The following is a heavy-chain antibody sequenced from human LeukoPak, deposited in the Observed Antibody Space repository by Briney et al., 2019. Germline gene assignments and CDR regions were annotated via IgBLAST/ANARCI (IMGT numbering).Heavy chain of an antibody. V-gene: IGHV1-46*01. Sequence: ASVKVCCKASGYTFTSYYMHWVRQAPGQGLEWMGIINPSGGSTSYAQKFQGRVTMTRDTSTSTVYMELSSLRSEDTAVYYCAREPNYCSSTSCYMHNWFDPWGQGTLVTVSS. J-gene: IGHJ5*02. CDR1: GYTFTSYY. D-gene: IGHD2-2*02. CDR2: INPSGGST. CDR3: AREPNYCSSTSCYMHNWFDP.